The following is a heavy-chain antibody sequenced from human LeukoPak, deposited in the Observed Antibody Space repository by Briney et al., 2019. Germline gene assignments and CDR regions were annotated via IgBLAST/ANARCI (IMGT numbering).Heavy chain of an antibody. CDR2: IYYSGST. CDR1: GGSISSSSYY. D-gene: IGHD3-16*01. CDR3: AIGVPAYFDY. Sequence: SETLSLTCTVSGGSISSSSYYWGWIRQPPGKGLEWIGSIYYSGSTYYNPSLKSRVTISVDTSKNQFSLKLSSVTAADTAVYYCAIGVPAYFDYWGQGTLVTVSS. V-gene: IGHV4-39*01. J-gene: IGHJ4*02.